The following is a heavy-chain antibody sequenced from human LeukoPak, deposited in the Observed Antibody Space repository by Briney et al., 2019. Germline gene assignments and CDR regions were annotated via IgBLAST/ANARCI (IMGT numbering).Heavy chain of an antibody. CDR1: GFTFGDYA. V-gene: IGHV3-9*01. J-gene: IGHJ4*02. Sequence: GGSLRLSCAAAGFTFGDYAMHWVRQAPGKGLERVSGISWNSDSIGYADSVKGRFTISRDNAKNTLYLQMNSLRAEDTAVYYCARGELCPDYWGQGTLVTVSS. CDR2: ISWNSDSI. CDR3: ARGELCPDY. D-gene: IGHD3-16*01.